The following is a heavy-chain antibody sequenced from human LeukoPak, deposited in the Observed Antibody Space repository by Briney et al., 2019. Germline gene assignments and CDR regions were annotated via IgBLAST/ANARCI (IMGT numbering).Heavy chain of an antibody. D-gene: IGHD1-26*01. J-gene: IGHJ4*02. CDR2: IKEDGSEK. CDR3: ARLHSLDY. Sequence: PGGSLRLSCAASGFIFSSYSMNWVRQAPGKGLEWVANIKEDGSEKHYVDSVRGRFTISRDNAKNSLDLQMNSLRADDTAIYYCARLHSLDYWGQGTLVTVSS. V-gene: IGHV3-7*01. CDR1: GFIFSSYS.